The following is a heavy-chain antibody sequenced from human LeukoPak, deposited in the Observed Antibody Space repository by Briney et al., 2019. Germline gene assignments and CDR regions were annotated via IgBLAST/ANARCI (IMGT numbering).Heavy chain of an antibody. CDR1: GFTFSTYW. CDR2: INQDESEK. Sequence: GGSLRLSCGASGFTFSTYWMSWVRQAPGKGLEWVATINQDESEKHFVDSVKGRFTISRDNSKNSLYLQMNSLRTEDTALYYCAKDIGVGYCNGCLFDYWGQGTLVTVSS. V-gene: IGHV3-7*03. D-gene: IGHD2-15*01. CDR3: AKDIGVGYCNGCLFDY. J-gene: IGHJ4*02.